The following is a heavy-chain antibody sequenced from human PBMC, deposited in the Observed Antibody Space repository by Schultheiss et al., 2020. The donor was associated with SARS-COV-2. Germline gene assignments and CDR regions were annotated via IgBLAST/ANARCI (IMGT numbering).Heavy chain of an antibody. CDR1: GGSFSGYY. J-gene: IGHJ5*02. D-gene: IGHD6-13*01. CDR2: IYHSGNT. CDR3: ARGRNIVEAENWFAP. Sequence: SETLSLTCAVYGGSFSGYYWSWIRQPPGKGLEWIGNIYHSGNTYYNPSLKSRVTISVDTSKNQVSLKLTSVTAADTAVYYCARGRNIVEAENWFAPWGQGTLVTVSS. V-gene: IGHV4-34*01.